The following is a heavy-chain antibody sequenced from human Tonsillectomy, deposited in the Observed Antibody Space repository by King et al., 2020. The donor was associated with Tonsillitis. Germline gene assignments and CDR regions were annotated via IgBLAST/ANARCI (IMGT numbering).Heavy chain of an antibody. V-gene: IGHV3-30-3*01. J-gene: IGHJ6*02. Sequence: VQLVESGGGVVQPGRSLRLSCAASGFTFSSYAMHWVRQAPGKGLEWVAVISYDGSNKYYADSVKGRFTISRDNSKNTLYLQMNSLSAEDTAVYYCARALTVTAYYYYGMDVWGQGTTVTVSS. CDR3: ARALTVTAYYYYGMDV. CDR2: ISYDGSNK. D-gene: IGHD4-17*01. CDR1: GFTFSSYA.